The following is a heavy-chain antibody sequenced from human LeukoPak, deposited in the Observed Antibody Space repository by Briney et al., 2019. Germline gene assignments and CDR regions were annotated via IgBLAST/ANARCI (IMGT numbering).Heavy chain of an antibody. D-gene: IGHD3-10*01. V-gene: IGHV1-69*13. J-gene: IGHJ6*04. CDR3: ARGLEWFGEFYYGMDV. CDR2: IIPIFGTA. Sequence: GASVKVSCKASGGTFSSYAISWVRQAPGQGLEWMGGIIPIFGTANYAQKFQGRVTITADESTSTAYMELSSLRSEGTAVYYCARGLEWFGEFYYGMDVWGKGTTVTVSS. CDR1: GGTFSSYA.